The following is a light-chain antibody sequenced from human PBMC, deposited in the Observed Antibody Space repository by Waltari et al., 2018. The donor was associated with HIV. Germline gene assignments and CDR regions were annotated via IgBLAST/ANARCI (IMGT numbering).Light chain of an antibody. J-gene: IGLJ3*02. V-gene: IGLV1-44*01. CDR3: QSYDSSLRLWV. Sequence: QSVLTQSPSASGTPGQRVIISCSGSSSNIGSNSVNWYQQLPGTAPKLLIYSNNERPSGVPDRFSGSKSGTSASLAISGLQSEDEADYYCQSYDSSLRLWVFGGGTKLTVL. CDR2: SNN. CDR1: SSNIGSNS.